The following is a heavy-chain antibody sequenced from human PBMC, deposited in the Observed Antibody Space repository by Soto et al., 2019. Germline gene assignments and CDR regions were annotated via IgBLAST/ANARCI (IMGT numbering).Heavy chain of an antibody. J-gene: IGHJ4*02. CDR3: GGGEGFLMGGGRGGPADQ. Sequence: QVQLVQSGAEVKKPGASVKVSCKASGYTFTSYYMHWVRQAPGQGLEWMGIINPSGGSTSYAQKFQGRVPMTRDTAPRTVYMELSRLGSEDKAVYYRGGGEGFLMGGGRGGPADQWGQGTLVTVSS. D-gene: IGHD2-8*01. CDR1: GYTFTSYY. CDR2: INPSGGST. V-gene: IGHV1-46*01.